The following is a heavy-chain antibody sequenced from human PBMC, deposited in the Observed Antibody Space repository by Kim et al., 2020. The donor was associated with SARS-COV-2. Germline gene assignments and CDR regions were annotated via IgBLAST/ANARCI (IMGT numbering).Heavy chain of an antibody. Sequence: YAQKLQGRVTMTTDTSTSTAYMELRSLRSDDTAVYYCARDLSYGSGSRDYWGQGTLVTVSS. CDR3: ARDLSYGSGSRDY. D-gene: IGHD3-10*01. V-gene: IGHV1-18*01. J-gene: IGHJ4*02.